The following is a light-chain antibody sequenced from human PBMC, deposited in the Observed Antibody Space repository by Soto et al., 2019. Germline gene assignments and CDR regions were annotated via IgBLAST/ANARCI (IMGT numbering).Light chain of an antibody. CDR3: QQYYSYPIT. CDR2: AAF. CDR1: QDISSA. J-gene: IGKJ5*01. V-gene: IGKV1D-16*01. Sequence: DIQMTQSPSALSASVGDRVTITCRASQDISSAVAWYRQKPEKAPKSLIYAAFNLHSGVPSRFSGSGSGTEFTLTINNLQPEDFATYYCQQYYSYPITFGQGTRLEIK.